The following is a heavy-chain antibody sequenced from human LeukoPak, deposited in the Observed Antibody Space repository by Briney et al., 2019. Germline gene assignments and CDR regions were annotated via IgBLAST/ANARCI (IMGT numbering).Heavy chain of an antibody. Sequence: SVKVSCKASGGTFSSYAISWVRQAPGQGLEWMGRIIPIFGIANYAQKFQGRVTITADKSTSTAYMGLSSLRSEDTAVYYCARPTWSGYDYYYYGMDVWGQGTTVTVSS. V-gene: IGHV1-69*04. CDR2: IIPIFGIA. J-gene: IGHJ6*02. D-gene: IGHD3-3*01. CDR3: ARPTWSGYDYYYYGMDV. CDR1: GGTFSSYA.